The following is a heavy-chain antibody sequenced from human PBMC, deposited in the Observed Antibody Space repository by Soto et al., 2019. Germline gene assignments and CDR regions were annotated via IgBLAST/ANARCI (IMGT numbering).Heavy chain of an antibody. J-gene: IGHJ2*01. CDR2: IYYSGST. CDR3: ARRDSSGYYADWYFDL. V-gene: IGHV4-39*01. Sequence: SETLSLTCTVSGGSISSSSYYWGWIRQPPGKGLEWIGSIYYSGSTYYNPSLKSRVTISVDTSKNQFSLKLSSVTAADTAVYYCARRDSSGYYADWYFDLWGRGILVTV. CDR1: GGSISSSSYY. D-gene: IGHD3-22*01.